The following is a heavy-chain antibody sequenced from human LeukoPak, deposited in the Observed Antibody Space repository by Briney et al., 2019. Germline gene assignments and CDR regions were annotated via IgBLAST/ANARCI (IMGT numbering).Heavy chain of an antibody. Sequence: SETLSLTCAVYGGSFSGYYWTWIRQPPGKGLEWIGSIYYSGSTYYNPSLKSRVTISVDTSKNQFSLKLTSVTAADTAVYYCARVQSRLSWFDPWGQGTLVTVSS. J-gene: IGHJ5*02. CDR3: ARVQSRLSWFDP. CDR1: GGSFSGYY. CDR2: IYYSGST. V-gene: IGHV4-34*01.